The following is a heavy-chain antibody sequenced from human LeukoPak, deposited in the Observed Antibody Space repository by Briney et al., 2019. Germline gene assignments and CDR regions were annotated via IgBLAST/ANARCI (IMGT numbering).Heavy chain of an antibody. CDR2: ISYDGSNK. CDR1: GFTFSSYA. CDR3: AEITTYCSSTSCGVY. J-gene: IGHJ4*02. V-gene: IGHV3-30*04. Sequence: PGRSLRLSCAASGFTFSSYAMHWVRQAPGKGLEWVAVISYDGSNKYYADSVKGRFTISRDNSKNTLYLQMNSLRAEDTSVYYCAEITTYCSSTSCGVYWGQGTLVTVSS. D-gene: IGHD2-2*01.